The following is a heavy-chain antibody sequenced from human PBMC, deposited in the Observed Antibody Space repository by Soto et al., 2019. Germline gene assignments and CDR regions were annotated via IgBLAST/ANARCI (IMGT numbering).Heavy chain of an antibody. V-gene: IGHV4-30-4*01. Sequence: KASETLSLTCSVSGDSISTVYYFWAWMRQPPGQALEYIGYIYKIATTYYNPSFESRVAISLDTSKSQFSLNVTSVTAADTAVYFCARGRYCLPGRCFQTWFDSWGQRNLFTVSS. CDR3: ARGRYCLPGRCFQTWFDS. CDR2: IYKIATT. CDR1: GDSISTVYYF. J-gene: IGHJ5*01. D-gene: IGHD2-15*01.